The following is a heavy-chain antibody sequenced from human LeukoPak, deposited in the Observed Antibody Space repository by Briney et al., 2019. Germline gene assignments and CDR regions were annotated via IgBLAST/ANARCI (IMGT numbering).Heavy chain of an antibody. CDR2: IYYSGST. CDR1: GGSISSSSYY. J-gene: IGHJ4*02. Sequence: PSETLSLTCTVSGGSISSSSYYWGWIRQPPGKGLEWIGSIYYSGSTYYNPSLKSRVTISVDTSKNQFSLKLSSVTAADTAVYYCARRKVRYTNDYWGQGTLVTVSS. CDR3: ARRKVRYTNDY. V-gene: IGHV4-39*07. D-gene: IGHD5-24*01.